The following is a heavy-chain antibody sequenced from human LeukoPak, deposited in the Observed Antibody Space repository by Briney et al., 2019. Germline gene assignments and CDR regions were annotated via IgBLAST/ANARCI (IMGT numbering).Heavy chain of an antibody. Sequence: SETLSLTCTVSGDSISRSTYYWAWIRHPPGKGLEWIGSVYYGRSPYFNPSLESRATISVDTSKNHFSLKMSSVTAADTAVYYCARSSGTGTFSYWGQGTLVTVSS. D-gene: IGHD6-25*01. CDR1: GDSISRSTYY. J-gene: IGHJ4*02. CDR3: ARSSGTGTFSY. V-gene: IGHV4-39*02. CDR2: VYYGRSP.